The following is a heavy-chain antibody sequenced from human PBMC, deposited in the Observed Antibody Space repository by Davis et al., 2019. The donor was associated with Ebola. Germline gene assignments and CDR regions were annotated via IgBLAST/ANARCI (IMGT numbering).Heavy chain of an antibody. J-gene: IGHJ4*02. D-gene: IGHD3-3*01. CDR3: AHSNWITISDY. CDR2: IYWDDDK. CDR1: GVTLSSNGVG. Sequence: SGPTLVKPTETLTLTCTFSGVTLSSNGVGVGWIRQPPGKALEWLALIYWDDDKRYSPSLESRLTITRDTSKNQVVLTMTNMDPVDTATYYCAHSNWITISDYWGQGTLVTVSS. V-gene: IGHV2-5*02.